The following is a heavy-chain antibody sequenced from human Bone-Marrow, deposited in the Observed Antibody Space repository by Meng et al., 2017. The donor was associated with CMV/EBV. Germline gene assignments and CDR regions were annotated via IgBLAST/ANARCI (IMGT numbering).Heavy chain of an antibody. D-gene: IGHD1-14*01. CDR3: TTDRNNWNHAVNPFDP. Sequence: TFSNAWMGWLRTAPCSRLEVVAPIPSKTTNETTDSPSPFQLLFPLSGDDSKNTVYLQMNSLKTGDTAVYYCTTDRNNWNHAVNPFDPWGQGTLVTVSS. CDR1: TFSNAW. J-gene: IGHJ5*02. V-gene: IGHV3-15*01. CDR2: IPSKTTNETT.